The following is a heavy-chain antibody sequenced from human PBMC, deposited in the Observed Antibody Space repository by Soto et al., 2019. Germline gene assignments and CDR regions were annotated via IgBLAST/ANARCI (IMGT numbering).Heavy chain of an antibody. Sequence: GGSLRLSCAASGFTVSSNYMSWVRQAPGKGLEWVSVIYSGGSTYYADSVKGRFTISRDNSKNTLYLQMNSLRAEDTAVYYCAREGYSSSWYGLDPWGQGTLVTVSS. J-gene: IGHJ5*02. D-gene: IGHD6-13*01. CDR1: GFTVSSNY. CDR3: AREGYSSSWYGLDP. V-gene: IGHV3-66*01. CDR2: IYSGGST.